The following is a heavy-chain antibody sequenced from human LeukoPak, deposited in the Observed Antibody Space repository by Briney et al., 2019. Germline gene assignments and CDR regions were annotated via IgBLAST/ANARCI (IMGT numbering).Heavy chain of an antibody. D-gene: IGHD2-2*01. Sequence: GGSLRLSCAASGFTFSNSVMTWVRQAPGKGLEWVSAISGSGGSTYYTDSVKGRFTISRDNSKNRLYLQMNGLRAEDTAVYYCSKEPYQLPAYWGQGTLVTVSS. CDR3: SKEPYQLPAY. J-gene: IGHJ4*02. CDR1: GFTFSNSV. CDR2: ISGSGGST. V-gene: IGHV3-23*01.